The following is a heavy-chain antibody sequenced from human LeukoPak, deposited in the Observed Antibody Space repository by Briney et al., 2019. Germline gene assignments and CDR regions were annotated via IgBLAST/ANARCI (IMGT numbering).Heavy chain of an antibody. CDR3: AKDLNDFWSGYEGDAFDI. CDR2: ISGSGGST. CDR1: GFTFSSYA. J-gene: IGHJ3*02. Sequence: PGGSLRLSFAASGFTFSSYAMSWVRQAPGKGLEWVSAISGSGGSTYYADSVKGRFTISRDNSKNTLYLQMNSLRAEDTAVYYCAKDLNDFWSGYEGDAFDIWGQGTMVTVSS. D-gene: IGHD3-3*01. V-gene: IGHV3-23*01.